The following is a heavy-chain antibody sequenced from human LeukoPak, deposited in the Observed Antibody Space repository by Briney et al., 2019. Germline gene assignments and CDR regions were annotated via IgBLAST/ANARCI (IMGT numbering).Heavy chain of an antibody. V-gene: IGHV3-30*04. CDR3: ARSYSYGGIHY. Sequence: PGGSLRLSCAASGFTFSSYAMHWVRQAPGKGLEGVAVISYDGSNKYYADSVKGRFTISRDNSKNTLYLQMNSLRAEDTAVYYCARSYSYGGIHYWGQGTLVTVSS. D-gene: IGHD5-18*01. CDR1: GFTFSSYA. J-gene: IGHJ4*02. CDR2: ISYDGSNK.